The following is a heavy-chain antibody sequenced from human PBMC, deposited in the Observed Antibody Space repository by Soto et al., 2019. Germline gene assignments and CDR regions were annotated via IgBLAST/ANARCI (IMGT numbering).Heavy chain of an antibody. Sequence: GGSLRLSCAASGFTFSSYAMSWVRQAPGKGLEWVSAISGSGGSTYYADSVKGRFTISRDNSKNTLYLQMNSLRAEDTAVYCWAKVTAYYDILTGYYTEYFQHWGQGTLVTVSS. CDR3: AKVTAYYDILTGYYTEYFQH. D-gene: IGHD3-9*01. CDR2: ISGSGGST. V-gene: IGHV3-23*01. CDR1: GFTFSSYA. J-gene: IGHJ1*01.